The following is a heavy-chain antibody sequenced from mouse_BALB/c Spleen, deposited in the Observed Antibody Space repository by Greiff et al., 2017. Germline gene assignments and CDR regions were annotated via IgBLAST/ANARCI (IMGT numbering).Heavy chain of an antibody. Sequence: EVQLQQSGPELVKPGASVKMSCKASGYTFTSYVMHWVKQKPGQGLEWIGYINPYNDGTKYNEKFKGKATLTSDKSSSTAYMELSSPTSEDSAVYYCARIYYGYDVSFDYWGQGTTLTVSS. V-gene: IGHV1-14*01. CDR3: ARIYYGYDVSFDY. CDR2: INPYNDGT. J-gene: IGHJ2*01. CDR1: GYTFTSYV. D-gene: IGHD2-2*01.